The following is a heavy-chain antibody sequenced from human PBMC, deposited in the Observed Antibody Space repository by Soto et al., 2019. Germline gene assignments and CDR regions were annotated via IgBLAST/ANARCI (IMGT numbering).Heavy chain of an antibody. V-gene: IGHV4-30-2*06. J-gene: IGHJ6*02. Sequence: SETLSLTCTVSGGSISSGGYSWTWIRQSPGKGLEWIGYTYQSGSAYYNPSLKSRVTISVDRSKNQFSLNLTSVTAADTAVYYCARDYYGMDVWGQGTTLTVSS. CDR3: ARDYYGMDV. CDR1: GGSISSGGYS. CDR2: TYQSGSA.